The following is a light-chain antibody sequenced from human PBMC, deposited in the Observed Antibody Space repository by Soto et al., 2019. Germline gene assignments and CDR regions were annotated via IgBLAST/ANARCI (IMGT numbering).Light chain of an antibody. CDR3: VLYMGSGYWV. CDR2: FTN. J-gene: IGLJ3*02. Sequence: QTVVTQEPSFSVSPGTTVTLTCGLSSGSVSTSNYPTWYQQTPGQAPPPLIYFTNIRSSGVPDRFSGSILGNKAALTITGAQADDESDYYCVLYMGSGYWVFGGGTTLTVL. CDR1: SGSVSTSNY. V-gene: IGLV8-61*01.